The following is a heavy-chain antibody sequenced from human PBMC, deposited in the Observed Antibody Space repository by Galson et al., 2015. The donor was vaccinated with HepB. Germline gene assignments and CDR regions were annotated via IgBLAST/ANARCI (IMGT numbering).Heavy chain of an antibody. CDR2: IYPGDSDT. Sequence: QSGAEVKKSGESLKISCTVFGYSFTKYWIVWVRQMPGKGLEWMGLIYPGDSDTRYSPSFQGQVTISADKSINTAYLQWSSLKASDTAIYCCARRKAAPGPRGPGLYYWGQGTLVTVSS. CDR1: GYSFTKYW. J-gene: IGHJ4*02. V-gene: IGHV5-51*03. CDR3: ARRKAAPGPRGPGLYY. D-gene: IGHD6-13*01.